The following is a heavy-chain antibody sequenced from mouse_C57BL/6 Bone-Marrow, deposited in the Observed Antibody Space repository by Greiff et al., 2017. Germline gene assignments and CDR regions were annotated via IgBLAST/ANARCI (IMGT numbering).Heavy chain of an antibody. V-gene: IGHV14-3*01. Sequence: VHVKQSVAELVRPGASVKLSCTASGFNIKNTYMHWVKQRPEQGLEWIGRIDPANGNTKYAPKFQGKATITADTSSNTAYLQLSSLTSEDTAIYYCARRGIYYDYDYYFDYWGQGTTLTVSS. CDR1: GFNIKNTY. D-gene: IGHD2-4*01. CDR2: IDPANGNT. CDR3: ARRGIYYDYDYYFDY. J-gene: IGHJ2*01.